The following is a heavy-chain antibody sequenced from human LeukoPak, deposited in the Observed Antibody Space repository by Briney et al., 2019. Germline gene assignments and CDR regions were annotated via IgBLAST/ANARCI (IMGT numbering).Heavy chain of an antibody. J-gene: IGHJ4*02. V-gene: IGHV3-7*01. D-gene: IGHD5-18*01. Sequence: PGGSLRLSCAVSGLTFSSSWMDWVRQAPGKGLEWVASINPDGNKKYSADSVKGRFTISRDNAGNSLYLQMNSLRVEDTAFYYCARDLAYSRLDYWGQGMLVTVSS. CDR1: GLTFSSSW. CDR2: INPDGNKK. CDR3: ARDLAYSRLDY.